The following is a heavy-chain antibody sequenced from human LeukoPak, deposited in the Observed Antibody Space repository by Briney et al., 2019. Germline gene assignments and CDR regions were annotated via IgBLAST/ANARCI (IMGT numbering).Heavy chain of an antibody. Sequence: SETLSLTCAVYGGSFSDYYWSWIRQPPGKGLEWIGEINHSGSTNYNPSLKSRVTISVDTSKNQFSLKLSSVTAADTAVYYCAGSIGARLDYWGQGILVTVSS. D-gene: IGHD6-6*01. J-gene: IGHJ4*02. CDR2: INHSGST. CDR3: AGSIGARLDY. V-gene: IGHV4-34*01. CDR1: GGSFSDYY.